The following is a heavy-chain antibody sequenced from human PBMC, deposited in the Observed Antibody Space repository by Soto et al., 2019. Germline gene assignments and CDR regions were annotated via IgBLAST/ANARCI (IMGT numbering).Heavy chain of an antibody. D-gene: IGHD6-13*01. CDR3: GKATGISYYYSGVDV. CDR1: GGSIIGGDYY. Sequence: SATLSLTCTVSGGSIIGGDYYWSWIRQPPGKGLDLIGYIYYSGITYYNPSLESRVTISVDTSKNHFSLQVSSVTAAETAGYFCGKATGISYYYSGVDVWGQGTTVTVS. V-gene: IGHV4-30-4*01. CDR2: IYYSGIT. J-gene: IGHJ6*02.